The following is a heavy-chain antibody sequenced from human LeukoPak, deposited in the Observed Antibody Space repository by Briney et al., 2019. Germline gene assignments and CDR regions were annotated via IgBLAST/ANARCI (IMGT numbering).Heavy chain of an antibody. CDR2: IYYSGST. Sequence: PSETLSLTCTVSGGSISSGGYYWSWIRQHPGKGLEWIGYIYYSGSTYYNPSLKSRVTISVDTSKSQFSLKLSSVTAADTAVYYCARGTQYYYDSSGYYYGHYFDYWGQGTLVTVSS. J-gene: IGHJ4*02. V-gene: IGHV4-31*03. D-gene: IGHD3-22*01. CDR1: GGSISSGGYY. CDR3: ARGTQYYYDSSGYYYGHYFDY.